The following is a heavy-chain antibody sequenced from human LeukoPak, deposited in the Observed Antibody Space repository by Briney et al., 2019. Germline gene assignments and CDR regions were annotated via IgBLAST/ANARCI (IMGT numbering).Heavy chain of an antibody. Sequence: PPETLSLTCSVSGASVTSGGFYWGWLRQSPGKGLEWIATIYYTGSTYYDPSLKSRVTISIDTSKNQFSLNVRSVSAADTAVYYCARHSGSGSLSRPFDPWGQGTLVTVTS. CDR3: ARHSGSGSLSRPFDP. D-gene: IGHD3-10*01. J-gene: IGHJ5*02. V-gene: IGHV4-39*01. CDR2: IYYTGST. CDR1: GASVTSGGFY.